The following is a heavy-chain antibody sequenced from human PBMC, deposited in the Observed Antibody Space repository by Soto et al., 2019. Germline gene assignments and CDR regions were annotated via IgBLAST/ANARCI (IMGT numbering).Heavy chain of an antibody. V-gene: IGHV3-53*01. D-gene: IGHD5-18*01. CDR3: ARDPTGDTAMS. J-gene: IGHJ5*02. CDR2: IYSGGST. Sequence: HPGGSLRLSCAASGFTVSSNYMSWVRQAPGKGLEWVSVIYSGGSTYYADSVKGRFTISRDNSKNTLYLQMNSLRAEDTAVYYCARDPTGDTAMSWGQGTLVTVSS. CDR1: GFTVSSNY.